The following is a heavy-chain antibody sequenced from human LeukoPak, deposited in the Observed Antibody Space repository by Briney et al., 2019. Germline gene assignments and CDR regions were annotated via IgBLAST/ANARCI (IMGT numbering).Heavy chain of an antibody. CDR1: GFTVSSTC. CDR2: ISSSSSYI. D-gene: IGHD6-19*01. V-gene: IGHV3-21*01. CDR3: ARDPSGWYSFDY. Sequence: GSLRLSCAASGFTVSSTCMGWVRQAPGKGLEWVSSISSSSSYIYYADSVKGRFTISRDNAKNSLYLQMNSLRAEDTAVYYCARDPSGWYSFDYWGQGTLVTVSS. J-gene: IGHJ4*02.